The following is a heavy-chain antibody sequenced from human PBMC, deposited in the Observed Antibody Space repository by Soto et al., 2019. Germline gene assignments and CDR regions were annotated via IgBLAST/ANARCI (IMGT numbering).Heavy chain of an antibody. D-gene: IGHD3-3*01. V-gene: IGHV3-23*01. CDR2: INGGGENT. CDR3: AKHSYYDFWPGHYYYLDF. J-gene: IGHJ4*02. CDR1: GDSVSSYY. Sequence: PSETLSLTXIVSGDSVSSYYWSWVRQAPGKGLEWVSAINGGGENTYYADSVKGRFTISRDNSKNTLYLQMDSLRAEDTAVYYCAKHSYYDFWPGHYYYLDFWGQGTLVTVSS.